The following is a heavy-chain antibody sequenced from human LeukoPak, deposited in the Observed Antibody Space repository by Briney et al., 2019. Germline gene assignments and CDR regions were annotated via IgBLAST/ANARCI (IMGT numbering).Heavy chain of an antibody. V-gene: IGHV4-30-2*01. Sequence: SSETLSLTCTVSGGSISSGGYYWSWIRQPPGKGLEWIGYIYHSGSTYYNPSLKSRVTISVDRSKNQFSLKLSSVTAADTAVYYCARDTGAGYDILTGRVPDAFDIWGQGTMVTVSS. CDR2: IYHSGST. CDR1: GGSISSGGYY. CDR3: ARDTGAGYDILTGRVPDAFDI. D-gene: IGHD3-9*01. J-gene: IGHJ3*02.